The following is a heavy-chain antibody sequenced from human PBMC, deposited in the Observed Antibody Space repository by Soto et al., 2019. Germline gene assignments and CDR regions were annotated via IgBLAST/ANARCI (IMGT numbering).Heavy chain of an antibody. D-gene: IGHD6-13*01. V-gene: IGHV1-69*13. CDR1: GGTFSSYA. J-gene: IGHJ6*02. Sequence: SVTVSSTASGGTFSSYAISWVRQAPGQGLEWMGGIIPIFGTASYAQKFQGRVTITADESTSTAYMELSSLRSEDTAVYYCAGRLPGIAAAGTDYYYYGMDVWGQGTTVTVSS. CDR2: IIPIFGTA. CDR3: AGRLPGIAAAGTDYYYYGMDV.